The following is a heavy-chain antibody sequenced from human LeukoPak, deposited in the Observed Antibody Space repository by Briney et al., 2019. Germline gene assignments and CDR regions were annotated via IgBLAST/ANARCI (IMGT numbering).Heavy chain of an antibody. D-gene: IGHD3-22*01. CDR3: AKDSVYYDSSPGY. CDR2: IWYDGSNK. J-gene: IGHJ4*02. CDR1: GFTFSSYG. V-gene: IGHV3-33*06. Sequence: GSLRLSCAASGFTFSSYGMHWVRQAPGKGLEWVAVIWYDGSNKYYADSVKGRFTISRDNSKNTLYLQMNSLRAEGTAVYYCAKDSVYYDSSPGYWGQGTLVTVSS.